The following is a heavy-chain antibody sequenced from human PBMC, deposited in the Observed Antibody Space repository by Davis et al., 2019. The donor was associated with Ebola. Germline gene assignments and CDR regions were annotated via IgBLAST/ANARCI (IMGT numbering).Heavy chain of an antibody. Sequence: ASVKVSCKASGYTFTSYAMHWVRQAPGQRLEWMGWINAGNGNTKYSQKFQGRVTMTTDTSTSTAYMELRSLRSDDTAVYYCARAFRLRAEWFDPWGQGTLVTVSS. V-gene: IGHV1-3*01. J-gene: IGHJ5*02. CDR1: GYTFTSYA. CDR3: ARAFRLRAEWFDP. CDR2: INAGNGNT. D-gene: IGHD2/OR15-2a*01.